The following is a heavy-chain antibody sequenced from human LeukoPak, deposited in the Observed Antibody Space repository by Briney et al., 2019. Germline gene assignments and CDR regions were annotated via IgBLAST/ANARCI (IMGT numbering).Heavy chain of an antibody. D-gene: IGHD1-26*01. Sequence: QPGGSLRLSCAASGFTLSSYWMSWVRQAPGKGLEWVANIKQDGSEKYYVDSVKGRFTISRDNAKNSLYLQMNSLRAEDTAVYYCARRGSYSDYWGQGTLVTVSS. V-gene: IGHV3-7*01. CDR3: ARRGSYSDY. J-gene: IGHJ4*02. CDR1: GFTLSSYW. CDR2: IKQDGSEK.